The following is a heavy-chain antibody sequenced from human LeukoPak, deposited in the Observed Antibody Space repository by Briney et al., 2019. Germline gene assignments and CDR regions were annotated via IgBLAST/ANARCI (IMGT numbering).Heavy chain of an antibody. D-gene: IGHD1-26*01. CDR1: GGSISSYY. CDR2: IYYPGST. Sequence: SETLSLTCTVSGGSISSYYWSWIRQPPGKGLEWIGYIYYPGSTNYNPSLKSRVTISVDTSKNRFSLKLSSVTAADTAVYYCARGNSGSYYGFDYWGQGTLVTVSS. J-gene: IGHJ4*02. V-gene: IGHV4-59*01. CDR3: ARGNSGSYYGFDY.